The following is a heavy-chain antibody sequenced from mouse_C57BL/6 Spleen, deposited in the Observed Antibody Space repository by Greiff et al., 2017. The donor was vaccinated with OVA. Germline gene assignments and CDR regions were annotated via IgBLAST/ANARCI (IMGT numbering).Heavy chain of an antibody. Sequence: QVQLQQPGAELVKPGASVKLSCKASGYTFTSYWMQWVKQRPGQGLEWIGEIDPSDSYTNYNQKFKGKATLTVDTSSSTAYMQLSSLTSEDAAVYYCARKKKIYGYAMDYWGQGTSVTVSS. V-gene: IGHV1-50*01. D-gene: IGHD1-1*02. CDR1: GYTFTSYW. CDR2: IDPSDSYT. J-gene: IGHJ4*01. CDR3: ARKKKIYGYAMDY.